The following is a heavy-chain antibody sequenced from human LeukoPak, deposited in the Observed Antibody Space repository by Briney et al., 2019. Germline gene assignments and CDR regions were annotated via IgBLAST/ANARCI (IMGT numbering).Heavy chain of an antibody. J-gene: IGHJ4*02. CDR2: ISYDGSNK. V-gene: IGHV3-30*04. Sequence: GGSLRLSCAASGFTFSSYAMHWVRQAPGKGLEWVAVISYDGSNKYYADSVKGRFTISRDNSKNTLYLQMNSLRAEDTAVYYCAIDYGSGSYSTYYCDYWGQGTLVTVSS. D-gene: IGHD3-10*01. CDR3: AIDYGSGSYSTYYCDY. CDR1: GFTFSSYA.